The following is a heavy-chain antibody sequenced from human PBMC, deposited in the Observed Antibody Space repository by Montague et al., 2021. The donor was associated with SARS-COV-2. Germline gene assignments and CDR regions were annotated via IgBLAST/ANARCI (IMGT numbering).Heavy chain of an antibody. J-gene: IGHJ4*02. CDR2: IYYSGGT. CDR1: GGSVSSGSYY. Sequence: SETLSLTCTVSGGSVSSGSYYWSWIRQPPGKGLEWIGYIYYSGGTNYNPSLKSRVTISVDTSKNQFSLKLSSVTAADTAVYYCASVNTAGAYWGQGTLVTVSS. D-gene: IGHD7-27*01. V-gene: IGHV4-61*01. CDR3: ASVNTAGAY.